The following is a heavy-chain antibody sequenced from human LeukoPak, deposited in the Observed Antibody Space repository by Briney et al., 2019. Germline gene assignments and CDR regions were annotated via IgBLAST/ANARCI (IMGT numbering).Heavy chain of an antibody. CDR3: AREGYSSSWYFQWFDP. D-gene: IGHD6-13*01. Sequence: GGSLRLSCAASGFTFSSYSMNWVRQAPGKGLEWVSSISSSSSYIYYADSVKGRFTISRDNVKNSLYLQMNSLRAEDTAVYYCAREGYSSSWYFQWFDPWGQGTLVTVSS. CDR1: GFTFSSYS. CDR2: ISSSSSYI. V-gene: IGHV3-21*01. J-gene: IGHJ5*02.